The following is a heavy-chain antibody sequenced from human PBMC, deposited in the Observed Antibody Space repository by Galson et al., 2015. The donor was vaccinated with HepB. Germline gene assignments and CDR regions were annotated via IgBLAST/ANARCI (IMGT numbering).Heavy chain of an antibody. Sequence: SLRLSCAASGFTFSSYGMHWVRQAPGKGLEWVAVISYDGSNKYYADSVKGRFTISRDDSKNTLYLQMNSLRAEDTAVYYCAEPGVRYYDFWSGYFGGSDAFDIWGQGTMVTVSS. D-gene: IGHD3-3*01. CDR3: AEPGVRYYDFWSGYFGGSDAFDI. V-gene: IGHV3-30*18. CDR1: GFTFSSYG. J-gene: IGHJ3*02. CDR2: ISYDGSNK.